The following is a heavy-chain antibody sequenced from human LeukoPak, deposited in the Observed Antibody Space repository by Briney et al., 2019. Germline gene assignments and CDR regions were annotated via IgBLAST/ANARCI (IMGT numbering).Heavy chain of an antibody. CDR3: ATDYGDYHFDY. CDR2: INPSGGST. Sequence: ASVKVSCKASGYTFTSYYMHWVRQAPGQGLEWMGIINPSGGSTSYAQKFQSRVTMTRDTSTSTVYMELSSLRSEDTAVYYCATDYGDYHFDYWGQGTLVTVSS. V-gene: IGHV1-46*01. CDR1: GYTFTSYY. D-gene: IGHD4-17*01. J-gene: IGHJ4*02.